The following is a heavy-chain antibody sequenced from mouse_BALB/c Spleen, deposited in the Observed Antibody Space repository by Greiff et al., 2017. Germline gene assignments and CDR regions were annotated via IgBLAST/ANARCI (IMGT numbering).Heavy chain of an antibody. J-gene: IGHJ4*01. CDR3: ARHYYGSSYYDAMDY. CDR2: ISSGGGST. D-gene: IGHD1-1*01. CDR1: GFAFSSYD. V-gene: IGHV5-12-1*01. Sequence: DVMLVESGGGLVKPGGSLKLSCAASGFAFSSYDMSWVRQTPEKRLEWVAYISSGGGSTYYPDTVKGRFTISRDNAKNTLYLQMSSLKSEDTAMYYCARHYYGSSYYDAMDYWGQGTSVTVSA.